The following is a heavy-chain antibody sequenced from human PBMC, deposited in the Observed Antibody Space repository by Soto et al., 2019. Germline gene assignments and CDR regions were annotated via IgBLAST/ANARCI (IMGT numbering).Heavy chain of an antibody. D-gene: IGHD6-13*01. V-gene: IGHV4-34*01. J-gene: IGHJ6*02. CDR1: GGSFSGYS. CDR2: INHSGST. CDR3: ARGPSIAAARMDV. Sequence: QVQLQQWGAGLLKPSETLSLTCAVYGGSFSGYSWSWIRKPPGKGLEWIGEINHSGSTNYNPSLKSRVTISVDTSKNQFSLKLSSVTAADTAVYYCARGPSIAAARMDVWGQGTTVTVSS.